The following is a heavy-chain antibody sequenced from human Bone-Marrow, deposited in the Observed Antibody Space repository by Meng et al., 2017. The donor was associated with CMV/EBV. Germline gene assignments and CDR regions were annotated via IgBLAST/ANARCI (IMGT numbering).Heavy chain of an antibody. CDR3: ARDRFPGHSGRYPLGY. Sequence: ASVKVSCKASGYTFTVYYMHWVRQAPGQGLEWMGWINPKSGGTNYAQKLQGRVTMTTDTSTRTDYMELRSLRADDTAVYYCARDRFPGHSGRYPLGYWGQGTLVTVSS. V-gene: IGHV1-2*02. CDR1: GYTFTVYY. D-gene: IGHD1-26*01. J-gene: IGHJ4*02. CDR2: INPKSGGT.